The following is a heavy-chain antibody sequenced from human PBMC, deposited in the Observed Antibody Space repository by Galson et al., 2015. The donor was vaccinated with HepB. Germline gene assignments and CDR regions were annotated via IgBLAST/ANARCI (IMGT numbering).Heavy chain of an antibody. D-gene: IGHD1-14*01. Sequence: SLRLSCAASGFTFSSHAMSWVRQAPGKGLEWVSAFSGSGGRTHYADSVKGRFTISRDDSKNTLYLQMNSLRAEDTAVYYCAKGDLAHIGLSYHMNYLGHGALATDSS. V-gene: IGHV3-23*01. CDR2: FSGSGGRT. CDR1: GFTFSSHA. CDR3: AKGDLAHIGLSYHMNY. J-gene: IGHJ4*01.